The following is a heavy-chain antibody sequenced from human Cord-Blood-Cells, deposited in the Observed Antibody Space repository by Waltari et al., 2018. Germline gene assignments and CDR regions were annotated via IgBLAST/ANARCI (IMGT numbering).Heavy chain of an antibody. CDR1: GGSISSSY. CDR3: ASGGDTGIAAAGTFDY. V-gene: IGHV4-4*07. J-gene: IGHJ4*02. Sequence: QVQLQESGPGLVKPSETLSLTCTVPGGSISSSYWSWIRQPAGKGLEWIGRIYTSGSTNYNPSLKSRVTMSVDTSKNQFSLKLSSVTAADTAVYYCASGGDTGIAAAGTFDYWGQGTLVTVSS. D-gene: IGHD6-13*01. CDR2: IYTSGST.